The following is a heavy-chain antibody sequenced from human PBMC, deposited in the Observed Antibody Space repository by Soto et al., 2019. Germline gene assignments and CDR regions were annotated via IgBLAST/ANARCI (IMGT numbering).Heavy chain of an antibody. CDR2: INSDGSST. Sequence: GGSLRLSCAASGFTFSSYWMHWVRQAPGKGLVWVSRINSDGSSTSYADSVKGRFTISRDNAKNTLYLQMNSLRAEDTAVYYCVRTKLLVAAADRDDYWSQRQWAPAP. CDR3: VRTKLLVAAADRDDY. J-gene: IGHJ4*03. D-gene: IGHD2-15*01. CDR1: GFTFSSYW. V-gene: IGHV3-74*01.